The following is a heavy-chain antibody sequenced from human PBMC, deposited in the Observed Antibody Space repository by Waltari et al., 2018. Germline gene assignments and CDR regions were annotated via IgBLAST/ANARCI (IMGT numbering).Heavy chain of an antibody. CDR2: IYYSGST. CDR1: GGSISNDIYY. D-gene: IGHD3-16*01. Sequence: QVQLQESGPGLVKPSQTLSLTCTVSGGSISNDIYYWNCIRQPPGKGLEWIGYIYYSGSTYYNPSLKSRVTISVDTSKNQFSLKLGSVTAADTAVYYCARVFAKLGDDFDYWGQGTLVTVSS. CDR3: ARVFAKLGDDFDY. J-gene: IGHJ4*02. V-gene: IGHV4-30-4*08.